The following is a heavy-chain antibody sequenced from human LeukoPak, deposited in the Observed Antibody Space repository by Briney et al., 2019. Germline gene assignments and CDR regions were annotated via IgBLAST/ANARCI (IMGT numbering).Heavy chain of an antibody. CDR2: IYHSGST. CDR1: GGSISSSNW. V-gene: IGHV4-4*02. Sequence: SETLSLTCAVSGGSISSSNWWSWVRQPPGKGLEWIGEIYHSGSTNYNPSLKSRVTISVDKSKNQFSLKLSSVTAADTAVYYCARREGYRTRAFDIWGQGTMVTVSS. J-gene: IGHJ3*02. CDR3: ARREGYRTRAFDI. D-gene: IGHD1-14*01.